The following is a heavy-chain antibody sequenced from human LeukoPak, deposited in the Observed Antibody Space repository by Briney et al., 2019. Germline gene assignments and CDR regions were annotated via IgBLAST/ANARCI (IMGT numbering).Heavy chain of an antibody. CDR2: IKEDGSAK. Sequence: GGSLRLSCAASGFTFSRYWMSWVRQAPGKGLEWVANIKEDGSAKYYVDSVKGRFTLSRDNAKKSLFLQMNSLRAEDTAVYYCARGDYFDSSGVYIDAFDIWGQGTMVTVSS. CDR1: GFTFSRYW. V-gene: IGHV3-7*01. J-gene: IGHJ3*02. D-gene: IGHD3-22*01. CDR3: ARGDYFDSSGVYIDAFDI.